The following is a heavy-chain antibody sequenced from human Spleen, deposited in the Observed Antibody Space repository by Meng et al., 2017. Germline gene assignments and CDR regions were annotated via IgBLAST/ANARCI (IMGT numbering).Heavy chain of an antibody. Sequence: QVHLQQWGAGLFKPSETPSLTCVVSSGSFSDYYWIWIRQPPGKGLEWIGEINRSGSTNYNPSLESRATISVDTSQNNLSLKLSSVTAADSAVYYCARGPTTMAHDFDYWGQGTLVTVSS. J-gene: IGHJ4*02. CDR2: INRSGST. CDR1: SGSFSDYY. V-gene: IGHV4-34*01. D-gene: IGHD4-11*01. CDR3: ARGPTTMAHDFDY.